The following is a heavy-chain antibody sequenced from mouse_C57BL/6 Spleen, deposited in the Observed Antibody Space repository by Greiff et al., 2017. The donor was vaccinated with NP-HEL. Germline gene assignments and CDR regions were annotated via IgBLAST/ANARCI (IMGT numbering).Heavy chain of an antibody. CDR1: GYTFTSYW. CDR2: IDPSDSYT. J-gene: IGHJ1*03. D-gene: IGHD2-4*01. Sequence: VQLQQPGAELVKPGASVKLSCKASGYTFTSYWMQWVKQRPGQGLEWIGEIDPSDSYTNYNQKFKGKATLTVDTSSSTAYMQLSSLTSEDSAVYYCAKRGGLRRYFDVWAQGPRSPSPQ. CDR3: AKRGGLRRYFDV. V-gene: IGHV1-50*01.